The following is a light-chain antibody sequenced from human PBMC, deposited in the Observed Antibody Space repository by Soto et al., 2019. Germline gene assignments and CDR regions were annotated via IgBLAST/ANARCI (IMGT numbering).Light chain of an antibody. CDR1: SSDIGAYNY. CDR3: SSYTSTSTPVV. J-gene: IGLJ2*01. Sequence: QSVLTQPASVSGSPGQSITVSCTGTSSDIGAYNYVSWYQHHSGKAPKLIIYDVSNRPSGVSDRFSGSKSGNTASLSISGLQAEDEADYFCSSYTSTSTPVVFGGGTKVTVL. CDR2: DVS. V-gene: IGLV2-14*03.